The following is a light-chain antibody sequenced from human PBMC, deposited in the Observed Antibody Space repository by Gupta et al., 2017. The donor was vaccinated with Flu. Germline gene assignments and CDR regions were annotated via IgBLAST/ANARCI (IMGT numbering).Light chain of an antibody. V-gene: IGKV2-28*01. CDR2: LGS. J-gene: IGKJ1*01. CDR3: MQPLISRWT. CDR1: QSLLYSNGYNY. Sequence: DIVMTQSPLSLAVTPGEPASISCRSSQSLLYSNGYNYVNWYLQKPGQSPQLLIHLGSNRASGVPDRFSGSGSGTDFTLKISRVEAEDVGVYYCMQPLISRWTFGQGTKVEIK.